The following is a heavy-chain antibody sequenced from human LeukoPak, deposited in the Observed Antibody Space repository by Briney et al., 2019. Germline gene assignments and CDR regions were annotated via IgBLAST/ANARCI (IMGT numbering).Heavy chain of an antibody. V-gene: IGHV3-30-3*01. CDR2: ISYDGSNK. CDR3: ARRGITMIVGDAFDI. J-gene: IGHJ3*02. CDR1: GFTFSSYA. D-gene: IGHD3-22*01. Sequence: GRSLRLSCAASGFTFSSYAMHWVRQAPGKGLEWVAVISYDGSNKYYAGSVKGRFTISRDNSKNTLYLQMNSLRAEDTAVYYCARRGITMIVGDAFDIWGQGTMVTVSS.